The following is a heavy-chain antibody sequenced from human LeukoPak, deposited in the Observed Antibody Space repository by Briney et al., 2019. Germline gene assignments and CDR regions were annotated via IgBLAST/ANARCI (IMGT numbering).Heavy chain of an antibody. CDR3: ARGSVAVRPGWFDP. D-gene: IGHD6-6*01. Sequence: ASVKVSCKASGYSFTTYGVNWVRQAPGQGLEWMGWISAYNGNTKYAQKFQGRVTMTTDTSTSTAYMELRSLRSDDTAVYYCARGSVAVRPGWFDPWGQGTLVTVSS. CDR1: GYSFTTYG. CDR2: ISAYNGNT. V-gene: IGHV1-18*01. J-gene: IGHJ5*02.